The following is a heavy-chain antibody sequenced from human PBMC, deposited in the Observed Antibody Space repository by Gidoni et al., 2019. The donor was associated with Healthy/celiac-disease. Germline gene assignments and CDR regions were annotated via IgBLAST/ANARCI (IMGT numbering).Heavy chain of an antibody. CDR2: ISGSGGST. CDR3: AKVMEWELLRPRLNYYYYYGMDV. Sequence: EVQLLESGGGLVQPGGSLRLSCAASGFTFSSYAMRWVRQVPGKGLEWVSAISGSGGSTYYADSVKGRFTISRDNSKNTLYLQMNSRRAEDTAVYYCAKVMEWELLRPRLNYYYYYGMDVWGQGTTVTVSS. CDR1: GFTFSSYA. J-gene: IGHJ6*02. V-gene: IGHV3-23*01. D-gene: IGHD1-26*01.